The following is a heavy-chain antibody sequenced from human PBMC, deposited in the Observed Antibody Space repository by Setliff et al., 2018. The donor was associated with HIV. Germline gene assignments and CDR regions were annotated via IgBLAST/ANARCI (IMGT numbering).Heavy chain of an antibody. D-gene: IGHD6-13*01. CDR1: GGSISSHY. Sequence: PSETLSLTCTVSGGSISSHYWSWIRQPPGKGLEWIGYIYYSGSTNYNPSLKSRVTISVDTSKNQFSLKLSSVTAADTAMYYCAREVELERGSSWYGGDYYYYYYYMDVWGKGTTVTVSS. CDR2: IYYSGST. J-gene: IGHJ6*03. V-gene: IGHV4-59*11. CDR3: AREVELERGSSWYGGDYYYYYYYMDV.